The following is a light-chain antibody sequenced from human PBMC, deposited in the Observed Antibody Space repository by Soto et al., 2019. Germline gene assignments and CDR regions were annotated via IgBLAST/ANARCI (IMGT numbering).Light chain of an antibody. CDR2: DAS. J-gene: IGKJ1*01. Sequence: IVMTQSPATLSVTPGERATLSCRASQSVSSNLAWYQQRPGQAPRLLIYDASTRATGIPARFSGSGSGTEFTLTISSLKSEDFAVYYCQQYNNWPPWTFGQGTKVDIK. CDR1: QSVSSN. V-gene: IGKV3-15*01. CDR3: QQYNNWPPWT.